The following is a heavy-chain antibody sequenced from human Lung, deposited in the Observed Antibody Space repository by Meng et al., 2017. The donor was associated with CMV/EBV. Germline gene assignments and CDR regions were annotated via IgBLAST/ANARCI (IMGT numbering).Heavy chain of an antibody. V-gene: IGHV4-59*01. CDR2: IYYSGST. CDR1: GGSISSYY. Sequence: SETLSLTCTVSGGSISSYYWSWIRQPPGKGLEWIGYIYYSGSTNYNPSLKSRVTISVDTSKNQFSLKLSSVTAADTAVYYCARGGYYDFWSGYSYYYYYGMDVWGQGXTVTVS. D-gene: IGHD3-3*01. CDR3: ARGGYYDFWSGYSYYYYYGMDV. J-gene: IGHJ6*02.